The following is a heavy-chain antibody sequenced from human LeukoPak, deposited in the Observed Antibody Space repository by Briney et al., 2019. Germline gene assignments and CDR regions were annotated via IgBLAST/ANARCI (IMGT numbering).Heavy chain of an antibody. J-gene: IGHJ4*02. Sequence: GASVKVSCKASGGTFSKCAISWVRQAPGQGLEWMGWISAYNGNTNYAQKLQGRVTMTTDTSTSTAYMELRSLRSDDTAVYYCARVSWELLPDYWGQGTLVTVSS. V-gene: IGHV1-18*01. D-gene: IGHD1-26*01. CDR2: ISAYNGNT. CDR1: GGTFSKCA. CDR3: ARVSWELLPDY.